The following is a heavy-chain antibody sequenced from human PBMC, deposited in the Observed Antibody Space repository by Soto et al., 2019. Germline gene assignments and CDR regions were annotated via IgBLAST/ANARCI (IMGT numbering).Heavy chain of an antibody. CDR3: ARGATHYYYPSSPYSYLAPFDY. Sequence: SETLSLTCTVSGGSISSGDYYWSWIRQPPGKGLEWIGYIYYSGSTYYNPSLKSRVTISVDTSKNQFSLKLSSVTAADTAVYYCARGATHYYYPSSPYSYLAPFDYWGQGTLVTVSS. J-gene: IGHJ4*02. CDR2: IYYSGST. CDR1: GGSISSGDYY. V-gene: IGHV4-30-4*01. D-gene: IGHD3-22*01.